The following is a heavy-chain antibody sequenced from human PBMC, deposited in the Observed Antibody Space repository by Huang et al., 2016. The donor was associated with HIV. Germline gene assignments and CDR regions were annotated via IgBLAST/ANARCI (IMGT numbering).Heavy chain of an antibody. CDR1: GYRFTNYW. D-gene: IGHD2-21*02. CDR2: LSPDDSDA. CDR3: ARETLVTNAFDY. Sequence: EVQLVQSGAEVKKPGESLKISCKVSGYRFTNYWIVWVRQMPGKGLELMGILSPDDSDARYSPSFQGQVTISVDKSIRTAYLQWSSLKASDTAMYYCARETLVTNAFDYWGQGTLVTVSS. V-gene: IGHV5-51*03. J-gene: IGHJ4*02.